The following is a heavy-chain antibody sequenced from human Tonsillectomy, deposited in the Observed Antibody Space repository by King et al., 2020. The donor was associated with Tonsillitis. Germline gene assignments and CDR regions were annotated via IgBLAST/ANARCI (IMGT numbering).Heavy chain of an antibody. CDR3: ARRTYYYDSSGPITAFDI. CDR2: IKQDGSEK. V-gene: IGHV3-7*03. J-gene: IGHJ3*02. Sequence: DVQLVESGGGLVQPGGSLRLSCVASGFTFSLYWMSWVRQAPGKGLEWVANIKQDGSEKYYVDSVKGRVTLSRDNAKNSLYLKMNSLRAEDTAVYYCARRTYYYDSSGPITAFDIWGQGTMVTVSS. CDR1: GFTFSLYW. D-gene: IGHD3-22*01.